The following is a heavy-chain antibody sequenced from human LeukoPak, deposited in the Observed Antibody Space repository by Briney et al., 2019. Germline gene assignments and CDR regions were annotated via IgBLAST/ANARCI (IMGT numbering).Heavy chain of an antibody. CDR3: ARGDRSGDSSGYCPDY. D-gene: IGHD3-22*01. J-gene: IGHJ4*02. CDR2: IYYSGST. Sequence: SETLSLTCTVSGGSISSSSYYWGWIRQPPGKGLEWIGSIYYSGSTYYNPSLKSRVTISVDTSKNQFSLKLSSVTAADTAVYYCARGDRSGDSSGYCPDYWGQGTLVTVSS. V-gene: IGHV4-39*07. CDR1: GGSISSSSYY.